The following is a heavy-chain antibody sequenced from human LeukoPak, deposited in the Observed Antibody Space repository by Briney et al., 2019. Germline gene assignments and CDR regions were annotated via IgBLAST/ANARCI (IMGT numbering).Heavy chain of an antibody. D-gene: IGHD2-15*01. CDR2: ISAYNDIT. CDR1: GYTFTNNG. J-gene: IGHJ3*02. Sequence: ASVKVSCKASGYTFTNNGISWMRQAPGQGLEWMGWISAYNDITNNAQKFQGRVTMTTDTSTSTAYMELRSLRSDDTAVYYCARDMGYCSGGSCPHNAFDIWGQGTMVTVS. V-gene: IGHV1-18*01. CDR3: ARDMGYCSGGSCPHNAFDI.